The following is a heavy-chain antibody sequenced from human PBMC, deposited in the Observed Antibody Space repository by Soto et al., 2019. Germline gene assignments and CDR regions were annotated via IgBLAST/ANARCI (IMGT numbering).Heavy chain of an antibody. CDR2: VSPYNGDT. CDR1: GYTYTTYG. CDR3: AREVGHMDV. Sequence: ASVKVSCKASGYTYTTYGINGVRQAPGQGLEWMGWVSPYNGDTTYAQKVQGRVTMTTHTSTRTAYLELRSLRAADTAVYFCAREVGHMDVWGQGTTVTVSS. J-gene: IGHJ6*02. D-gene: IGHD2-2*01. V-gene: IGHV1-18*04.